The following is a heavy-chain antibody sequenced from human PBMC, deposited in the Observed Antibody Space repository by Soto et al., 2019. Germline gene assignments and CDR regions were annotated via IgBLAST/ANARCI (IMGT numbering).Heavy chain of an antibody. CDR3: ARDRVTTWDLRGNWFDP. D-gene: IGHD4-4*01. CDR1: GFTFSSYW. J-gene: IGHJ5*02. Sequence: PGGSLRLSCAASGFTFSSYWMHWVRQAPGKGLVWVSRINSDGSSTSYADSVKGRFTISRDNAKNTLYLQMNSLRAEDTAVYYCARDRVTTWDLRGNWFDPWGQGTLVTVSS. CDR2: INSDGSST. V-gene: IGHV3-74*01.